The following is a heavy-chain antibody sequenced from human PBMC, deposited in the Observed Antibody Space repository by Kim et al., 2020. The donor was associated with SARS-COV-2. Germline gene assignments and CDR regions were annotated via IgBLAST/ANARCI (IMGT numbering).Heavy chain of an antibody. CDR2: MNPNSGNT. J-gene: IGHJ6*01. Sequence: ASVKVSCKASGYTFTSYDINWVRQATGQGLEWMGWMNPNSGNTGYAQKFQGRVTMTRNTSISTAYMELSSLRSEDTAVYYCARVGRLLWFGELLYSYYVMDVWGRGPTVTVSS. D-gene: IGHD3-10*01. CDR1: GYTFTSYD. V-gene: IGHV1-8*01. CDR3: ARVGRLLWFGELLYSYYVMDV.